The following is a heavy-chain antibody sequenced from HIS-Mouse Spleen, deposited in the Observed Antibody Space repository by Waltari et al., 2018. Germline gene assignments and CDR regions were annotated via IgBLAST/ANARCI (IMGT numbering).Heavy chain of an antibody. CDR1: GGPISSSSYY. D-gene: IGHD6-13*01. J-gene: IGHJ2*01. CDR3: AREIPYSSSWYDWYFDL. CDR2: IYYSGST. V-gene: IGHV4-39*07. Sequence: QLQLQESGPGLVKPSETLSLTCTVSGGPISSSSYYWGWTRQPPGKGLGWIGSIYYSGSTYYNPSLKSRVTISVDTSKNQFSLKLSSVTAADTAVYYCAREIPYSSSWYDWYFDLWGRGTLVTVSS.